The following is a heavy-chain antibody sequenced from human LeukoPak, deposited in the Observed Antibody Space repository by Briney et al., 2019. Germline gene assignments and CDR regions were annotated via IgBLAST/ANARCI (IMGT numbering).Heavy chain of an antibody. D-gene: IGHD2-21*02. V-gene: IGHV3-21*01. CDR1: GFTFSSYE. J-gene: IGHJ4*02. CDR2: ISSSSSYI. Sequence: SGGSLRLSCAASGFTFSSYEMNWVRQAPGKGREWVSSISSSSSYIYYADPVKGRCTISTDNAKNSLYLQMNSLRADDTAVYYCARGDIVVVTASIDYWGQGTLVTVSS. CDR3: ARGDIVVVTASIDY.